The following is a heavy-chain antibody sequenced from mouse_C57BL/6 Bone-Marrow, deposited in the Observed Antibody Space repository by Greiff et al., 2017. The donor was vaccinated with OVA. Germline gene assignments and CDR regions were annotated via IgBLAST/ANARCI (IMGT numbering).Heavy chain of an antibody. CDR2: IDPSDSYT. Sequence: QVQLQQPGAELVMPGASVKLSCKASGYTFTSYWMHWVKQRPGQGLEWIGEIDPSDSYTNYNQKFKGKSTLTVDKSSSLTSEDSAVYYCARGDYWGQGTTLTVSS. CDR1: GYTFTSYW. CDR3: ARGDY. V-gene: IGHV1-69*01. J-gene: IGHJ2*01.